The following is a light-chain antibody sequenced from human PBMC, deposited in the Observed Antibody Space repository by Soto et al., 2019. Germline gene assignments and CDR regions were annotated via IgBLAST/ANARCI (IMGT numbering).Light chain of an antibody. V-gene: IGKV3-11*01. CDR1: QSVSSY. CDR3: QQRSTGPPMAT. Sequence: SAAAASLYKGERATLSCRASQSVSSYLAWYQQKPGQAPRLLIYDASNRATGIPARFSGSGSGTDFTLTISSLEPEDFAGYYCQQRSTGPPMATFGQGTLLE. J-gene: IGKJ5*01. CDR2: DAS.